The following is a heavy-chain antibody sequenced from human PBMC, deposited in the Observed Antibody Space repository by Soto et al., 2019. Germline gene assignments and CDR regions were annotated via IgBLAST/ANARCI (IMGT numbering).Heavy chain of an antibody. Sequence: PSGTLSLTCTVSGGSISSGGYYLSWIRQHPGKGLEWIGYIYYSGSTYYNPSLKSRVTISVDTSKNQFSLKLSSVTAADTAVYYCARAPLMEYSSSYFHHQATSFDYWGQGTLITVSS. CDR1: GGSISSGGYY. V-gene: IGHV4-31*02. CDR3: ARAPLMEYSSSYFHHQATSFDY. CDR2: IYYSGST. J-gene: IGHJ4*02. D-gene: IGHD6-6*01.